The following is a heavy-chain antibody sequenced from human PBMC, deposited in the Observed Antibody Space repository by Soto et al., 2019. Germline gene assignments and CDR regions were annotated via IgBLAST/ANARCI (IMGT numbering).Heavy chain of an antibody. CDR3: ARQIYDSDTGPNFQYYFDS. J-gene: IGHJ4*02. D-gene: IGHD3-22*01. CDR1: GYSFAGYW. Sequence: SGESLKISCNGSGYSFAGYWITWVRQKPGKGLEWMGRIDPGDSQTYYSPSFRGHVTISATKSITTVFLQWSSLRASDTAMYYCARQIYDSDTGPNFQYYFDSWGQGTPVTVS. V-gene: IGHV5-10-1*01. CDR2: IDPGDSQT.